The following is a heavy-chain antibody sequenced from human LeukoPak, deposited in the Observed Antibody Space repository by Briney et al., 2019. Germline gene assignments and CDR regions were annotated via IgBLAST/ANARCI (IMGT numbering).Heavy chain of an antibody. CDR3: ARESGLLWFGEMSGVMDV. J-gene: IGHJ6*02. D-gene: IGHD3-10*01. Sequence: GGSLRLSCAASGFTFSDYEMNWVRQAPGKGLEWVSYITSSGSTKYYADSVKGRFTISRDNAKNSLYLQMNSLRAEDTAVYYCARESGLLWFGEMSGVMDVWGQGTTVTVSS. CDR1: GFTFSDYE. V-gene: IGHV3-48*03. CDR2: ITSSGSTK.